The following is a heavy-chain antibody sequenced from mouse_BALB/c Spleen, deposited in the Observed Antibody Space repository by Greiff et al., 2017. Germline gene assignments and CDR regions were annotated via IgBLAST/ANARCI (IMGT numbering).Heavy chain of an antibody. CDR1: GYTFTSYW. CDR3: TRDYRYDGAYYFGY. J-gene: IGHJ2*01. Sequence: LQHPGSELVRPGASVKLSCKASGYTFTSYWMHCVKQRHGQGLEWIGNIYPGSGSTNYDEKFKSKGTLTVDTSSSTAYMHLSSLTSEDSAVYYCTRDYRYDGAYYFGYWGQGTTLTVSS. CDR2: IYPGSGST. D-gene: IGHD2-14*01. V-gene: IGHV1S22*01.